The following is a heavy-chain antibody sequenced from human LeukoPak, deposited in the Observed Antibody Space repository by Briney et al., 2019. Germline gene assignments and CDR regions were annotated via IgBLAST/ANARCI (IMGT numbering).Heavy chain of an antibody. CDR2: IYHSGST. CDR1: GGSISSSNW. V-gene: IGHV4-4*02. CDR3: ARTGRVRYSYLDY. J-gene: IGHJ4*02. D-gene: IGHD3-9*01. Sequence: PSETLSLTCAVSGGSISSSNWWSWVRQPPGKGLELIGEIYHSGSTNYNPSLKSRVTISVDKSKNQFSLKLSSVTAADTAVYYCARTGRVRYSYLDYWGQGTLVTVSS.